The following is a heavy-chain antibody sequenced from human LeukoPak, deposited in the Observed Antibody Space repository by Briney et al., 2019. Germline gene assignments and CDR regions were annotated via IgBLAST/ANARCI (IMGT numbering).Heavy chain of an antibody. Sequence: ASVRVSCKASGFTFTSSAVQWVRQARGQRLEWIGWIVVGSGNTNYAQKFQERVTITRDMSTSTAHMELSSLRSEDTAVYYCAASPYYYDSSFDYWGQGTLVTVSS. CDR1: GFTFTSSA. CDR2: IVVGSGNT. CDR3: AASPYYYDSSFDY. V-gene: IGHV1-58*01. D-gene: IGHD3-22*01. J-gene: IGHJ4*02.